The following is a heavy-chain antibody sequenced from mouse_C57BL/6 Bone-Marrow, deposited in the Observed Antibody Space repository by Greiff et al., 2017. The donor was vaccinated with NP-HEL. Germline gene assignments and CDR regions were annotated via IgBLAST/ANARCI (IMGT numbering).Heavy chain of an antibody. CDR3: ARVYYDYEDYFDY. D-gene: IGHD2-4*01. CDR2: ISDGGSYT. V-gene: IGHV5-4*03. CDR1: GFTFSSYA. J-gene: IGHJ2*01. Sequence: EVKLQESGGGLVKPGGSLKLSCAASGFTFSSYAMSWVRQTPEKRLEWVATISDGGSYTYYPDNVKGRFTISRDNAKNNLYLQMSHLKSEDTAMYYCARVYYDYEDYFDYWGQGTTLTVSS.